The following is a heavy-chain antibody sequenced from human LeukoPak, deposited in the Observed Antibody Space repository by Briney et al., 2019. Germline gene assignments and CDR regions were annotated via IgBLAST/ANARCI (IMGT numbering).Heavy chain of an antibody. V-gene: IGHV1-69*05. CDR3: ARNLPEYSSSWNSWFDP. D-gene: IGHD6-13*01. J-gene: IGHJ5*02. Sequence: ASVKVSCKASRGTFSNYTISWVRQAPGQGLEWMGRIIPMFGTANYAQKFQGRVTITTDESTSTAYMELSRLRSDDTAVYYCARNLPEYSSSWNSWFDPWGQGTLVTVSS. CDR1: RGTFSNYT. CDR2: IIPMFGTA.